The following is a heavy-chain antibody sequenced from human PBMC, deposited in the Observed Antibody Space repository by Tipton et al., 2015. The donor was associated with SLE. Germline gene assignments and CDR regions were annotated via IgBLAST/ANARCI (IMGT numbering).Heavy chain of an antibody. V-gene: IGHV6-1*01. Sequence: TLSLTCVISGDSIYSSSATWDWIRQSPSRGLEWLGRTYYRSKWYNDYAVSVKSRITINPDTSKNQFSLQLNSVTPEDTAVYYCARVLWSSDAFDIWGQGTMVTVSS. CDR1: GDSIYSSSAT. D-gene: IGHD3-3*01. J-gene: IGHJ3*02. CDR2: TYYRSKWYN. CDR3: ARVLWSSDAFDI.